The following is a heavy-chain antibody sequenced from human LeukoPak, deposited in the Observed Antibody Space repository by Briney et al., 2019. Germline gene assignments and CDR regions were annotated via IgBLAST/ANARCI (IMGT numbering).Heavy chain of an antibody. D-gene: IGHD6-6*01. J-gene: IGHJ4*02. CDR1: GYTFTGYY. CDR3: ARQSFDYSSSSELCC. Sequence: RASVKVSCKASGYTFTGYYIQWVRQAPGQGLEWMGWINPNSGDTNSAQKFQGRVTMTRDTSISTAYMELNRLRSDDTAVYYCARQSFDYSSSSELCCWGQGTLVTVSS. CDR2: INPNSGDT. V-gene: IGHV1-2*02.